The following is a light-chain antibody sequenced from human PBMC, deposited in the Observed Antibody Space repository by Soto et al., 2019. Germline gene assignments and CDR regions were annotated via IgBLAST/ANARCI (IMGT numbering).Light chain of an antibody. CDR1: QGIIGD. Sequence: IQMTQSPSSLSASLGDRVTITCRASQGIIGDLCWYQQKPGKAPKFLIYAASTLQSGVPSRFSGSGSGTDFTLTINSLQPEDFATYYCQQGYSTPWTFGQGTKVDI. CDR3: QQGYSTPWT. V-gene: IGKV1-39*01. J-gene: IGKJ1*01. CDR2: AAS.